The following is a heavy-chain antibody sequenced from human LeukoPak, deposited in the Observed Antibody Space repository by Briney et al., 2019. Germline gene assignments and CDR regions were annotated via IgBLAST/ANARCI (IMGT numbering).Heavy chain of an antibody. Sequence: GGSLRLSCAASGFTFGTYDMHWVRQATGKGLEWVSGIDTAGDTYYPGSVKGRFTISRENAKNSLYLQMNSLRAGDTAVYYCTRVSSVGVISDAFGIWGQGTLVTVSS. CDR1: GFTFGTYD. J-gene: IGHJ3*02. V-gene: IGHV3-13*01. D-gene: IGHD3-10*01. CDR3: TRVSSVGVISDAFGI. CDR2: IDTAGDT.